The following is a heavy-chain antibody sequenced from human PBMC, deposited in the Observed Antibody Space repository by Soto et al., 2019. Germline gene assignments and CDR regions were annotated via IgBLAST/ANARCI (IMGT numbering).Heavy chain of an antibody. J-gene: IGHJ4*02. CDR3: ARGGYFDSSNYLAY. CDR2: IIPIFGTA. D-gene: IGHD3-22*01. CDR1: GGTFSSYA. Sequence: ASVKVSCKASGGTFSSYAISWVRQAPGQGLEWMGGIIPIFGTANYAQKFQGRVTITADESTTTAYMELSSLRSEDTAVYYCARGGYFDSSNYLAYWGLGTLVTVSS. V-gene: IGHV1-69*13.